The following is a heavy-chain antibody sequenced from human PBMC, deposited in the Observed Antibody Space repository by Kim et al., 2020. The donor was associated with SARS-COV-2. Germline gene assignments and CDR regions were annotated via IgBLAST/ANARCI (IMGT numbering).Heavy chain of an antibody. V-gene: IGHV3-30*18. CDR2: ISYDGSNK. CDR3: AKDGGIGDGSGAIFDY. CDR1: GFTFSSYG. J-gene: IGHJ4*02. D-gene: IGHD3-10*01. Sequence: GGSLRLSCAAAGFTFSSYGMHWVRQAPGKWLEWVAVISYDGSNKYYADSVKGRFTISRDNSKNTLYLQMNSLRAEDTAVYYCAKDGGIGDGSGAIFDYWGQGTLVTVSS.